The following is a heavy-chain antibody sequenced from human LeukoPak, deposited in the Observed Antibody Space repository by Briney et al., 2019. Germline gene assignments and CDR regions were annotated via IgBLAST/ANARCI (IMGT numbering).Heavy chain of an antibody. V-gene: IGHV4-34*01. CDR3: ARDLEWELAFDI. D-gene: IGHD1-26*01. J-gene: IGHJ3*02. CDR2: INHSGST. CDR1: GGSFSGYY. Sequence: SETLSLTCAVYGGSFSGYYWSWIRQPPGKGLEWIGEINHSGSTNYDPSLKSRVTISVDTSKNQFSLKLSSVTAADTAVYYCARDLEWELAFDIWGQGTMVTVSS.